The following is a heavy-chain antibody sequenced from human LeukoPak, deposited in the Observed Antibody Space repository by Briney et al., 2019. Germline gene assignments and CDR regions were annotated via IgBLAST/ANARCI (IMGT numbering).Heavy chain of an antibody. D-gene: IGHD3-22*01. J-gene: IGHJ4*02. CDR1: GFTFSSYG. CDR2: IWYDGSNK. CDR3: ARDLPYYDSSLIPQY. V-gene: IGHV3-33*01. Sequence: GRSLRLSCAASGFTFSSYGMHWVRQAPGKGLEWVAVIWYDGSNKYYADSVKGRFTISRDNSKNTLYLQMNSLRAEDTAVYYCARDLPYYDSSLIPQYWGQGTLVTVSS.